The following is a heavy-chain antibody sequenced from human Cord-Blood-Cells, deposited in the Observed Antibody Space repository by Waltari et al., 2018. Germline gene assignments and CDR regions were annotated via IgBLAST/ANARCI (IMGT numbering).Heavy chain of an antibody. CDR3: ARVLWFGELVNFDY. CDR2: INPSSGGT. V-gene: IGHV1-2*02. D-gene: IGHD3-10*01. CDR1: GYTFTGYY. J-gene: IGHJ4*02. Sequence: QVQLVQSGAEVKKPGASVKVSCKASGYTFTGYYMHWVRQAPGQGLEWMGWINPSSGGTNYAQKFQGRVTMTRDTSISTAYMELSRLRSDDTAVYYCARVLWFGELVNFDYWGQGTLVTVSS.